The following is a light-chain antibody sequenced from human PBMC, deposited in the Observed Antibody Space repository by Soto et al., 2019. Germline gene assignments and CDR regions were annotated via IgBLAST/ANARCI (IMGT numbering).Light chain of an antibody. CDR3: QSFDSRPHVV. J-gene: IGLJ2*01. V-gene: IGLV1-40*01. Sequence: QSALTQPPSVSGAPGQRVTISCTGSSSNIGAGYDVHWYQQLPGAAPKLLIYSNNNRPSGVPDRFSGSKSGASASLAITGLQAEDEAVYYCQSFDSRPHVVFGGGTKLTVL. CDR2: SNN. CDR1: SSNIGAGYD.